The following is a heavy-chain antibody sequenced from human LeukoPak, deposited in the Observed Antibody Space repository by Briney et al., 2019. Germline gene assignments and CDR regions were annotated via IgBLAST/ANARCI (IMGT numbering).Heavy chain of an antibody. CDR1: GFILTDYG. CDR3: AKVGRNYGDYNGWFDP. V-gene: IGHV3-30*18. CDR2: MSYDGGNK. J-gene: IGHJ5*02. D-gene: IGHD4-17*01. Sequence: GRPLRLSCAASGFILTDYGMHWVRQAPGKGLDWVAFMSYDGGNKYYADSVKGRFTISRDNSKNTLYLQMNTLRAEDTAVCYCAKVGRNYGDYNGWFDPWGQGTLVTVSS.